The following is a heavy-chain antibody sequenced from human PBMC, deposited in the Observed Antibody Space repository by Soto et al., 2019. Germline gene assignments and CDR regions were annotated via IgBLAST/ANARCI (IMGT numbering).Heavy chain of an antibody. J-gene: IGHJ4*02. CDR1: GDSMTKYY. Sequence: QVQLQESGPGLVKPSETQSLTCTVSGDSMTKYYWSWIRQPAGKGLEWIGRIYTSGSTNYNPSLKSRVSMSIDTSNNHFSLNLKSVTAADTAVYYCASTVGAAYYFDFWGQGALVTVSS. D-gene: IGHD1-26*01. V-gene: IGHV4-4*07. CDR3: ASTVGAAYYFDF. CDR2: IYTSGST.